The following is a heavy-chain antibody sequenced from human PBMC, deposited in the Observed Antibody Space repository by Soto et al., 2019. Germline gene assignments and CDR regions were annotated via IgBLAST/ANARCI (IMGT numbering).Heavy chain of an antibody. J-gene: IGHJ4*02. CDR1: GFTFSSYS. Sequence: GGSLRLSCAASGFTFSSYSMNWVRQAPGKGLEWVSSISSSSSSYIYYADSVKGRFTISRDNAKNSLYLQMNSLRAEDAAVYYCAREYSSGWYDYWGQGTLVTVSS. CDR3: AREYSSGWYDY. CDR2: ISSSSSSYI. V-gene: IGHV3-21*01. D-gene: IGHD6-19*01.